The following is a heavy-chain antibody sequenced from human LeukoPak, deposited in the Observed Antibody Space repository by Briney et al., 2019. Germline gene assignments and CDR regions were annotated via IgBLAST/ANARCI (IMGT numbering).Heavy chain of an antibody. V-gene: IGHV5-51*01. CDR3: ARLKLRLGDSTPDY. J-gene: IGHJ4*02. CDR2: IYPGDSDA. Sequence: GESLKISCKGSGYSFTSYWIGWVRQMPGKGLEWMGIIYPGDSDARYSPSLQGQVTISADKSISTAYLQWSSLKASDTAMYYCARLKLRLGDSTPDYWGQGTLVTVSS. D-gene: IGHD3-16*01. CDR1: GYSFTSYW.